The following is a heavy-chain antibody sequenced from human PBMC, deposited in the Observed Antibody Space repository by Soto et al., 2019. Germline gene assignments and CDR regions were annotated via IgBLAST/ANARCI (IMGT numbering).Heavy chain of an antibody. CDR1: GFTFSSYG. CDR2: IWYDGSNK. D-gene: IGHD4-4*01. Sequence: QVQLVESGGGVVQPGRSLRLSCAASGFTFSSYGMHWVRQAPGKGLEWVAVIWYDGSNKYYADSVKGRFTISRDNSKNPRYLQMNSLRAEDTAVYYCARESQYYYDNWGQGTLVNVSS. J-gene: IGHJ4*02. V-gene: IGHV3-33*01. CDR3: ARESQYYYDN.